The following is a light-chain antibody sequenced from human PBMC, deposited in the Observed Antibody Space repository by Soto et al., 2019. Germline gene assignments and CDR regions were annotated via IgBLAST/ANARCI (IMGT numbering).Light chain of an antibody. J-gene: IGLJ3*02. CDR3: LLSFGGARV. V-gene: IGLV7-46*01. CDR2: DTT. CDR1: TGSVTSGQY. Sequence: QTVVTQEPSLTVSPGGTVTLTCGSSTGSVTSGQYPYWFQQKPGQAPRTLIYDTTNRHSWTPARFSGSLLGGKAALTLSGAQPEDEAVFYCLLSFGGARVFGGGTKVTVL.